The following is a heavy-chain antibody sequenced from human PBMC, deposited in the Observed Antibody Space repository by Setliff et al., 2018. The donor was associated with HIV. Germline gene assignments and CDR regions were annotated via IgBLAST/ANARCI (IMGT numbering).Heavy chain of an antibody. V-gene: IGHV4-38-2*02. CDR3: ARLLGRTVVVINAGFDY. J-gene: IGHJ4*02. Sequence: LSLTCTISNYSLSSGHYWGWIRQSPGKGLEWIGNIYHVGRAFYSPSLESRVSISVDTSKKQFSLRLTSVTAADTAVYYCARLLGRTVVVINAGFDYWGQGTLVTVSS. D-gene: IGHD2-15*01. CDR1: NYSLSSGHY. CDR2: IYHVGRA.